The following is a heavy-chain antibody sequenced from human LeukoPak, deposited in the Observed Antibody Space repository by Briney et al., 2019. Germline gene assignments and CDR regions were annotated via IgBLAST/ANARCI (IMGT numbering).Heavy chain of an antibody. CDR2: INPRGST. J-gene: IGHJ4*02. D-gene: IGHD3/OR15-3a*01. CDR3: ARRPVRGLYYFDH. Sequence: SETLSLTCAVYGGSLSDHYWSWFRQPPGKGLEWIGEINPRGSTIYNPSLKSRVTISVDTSKNQFSLNLSSVTAADTAVYYCARRPVRGLYYFDHWGQGTLVTVSS. CDR1: GGSLSDHY. V-gene: IGHV4-34*01.